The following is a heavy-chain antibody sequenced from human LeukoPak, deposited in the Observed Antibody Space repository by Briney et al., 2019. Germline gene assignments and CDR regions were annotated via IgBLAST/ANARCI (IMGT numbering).Heavy chain of an antibody. Sequence: GGSLRLSCAASGITVSTSYMSWVRQAPGKGLEWVSIIYSGGATFYADSVKGRFTISRENSKNTLWLQMNSVRAEDTAVYYCARLHYDVLTGPFDYWGQGTLVTVSS. CDR2: IYSGGAT. V-gene: IGHV3-66*04. D-gene: IGHD3-9*01. CDR1: GITVSTSY. J-gene: IGHJ4*02. CDR3: ARLHYDVLTGPFDY.